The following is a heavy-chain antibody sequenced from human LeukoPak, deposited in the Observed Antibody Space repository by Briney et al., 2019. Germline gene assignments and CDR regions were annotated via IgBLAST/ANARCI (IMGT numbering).Heavy chain of an antibody. Sequence: GGSLRLSCAASGFTLSSYSMNWVRQAPGKGLEWVSYISSSSSTIYYADSVKGRFTISRDNAKNSLYLQMNSLRAEDTAVYYCARPRDGYYYDSSGYYWWGQGTLVTVSS. D-gene: IGHD3-22*01. J-gene: IGHJ4*02. CDR2: ISSSSSTI. CDR1: GFTLSSYS. CDR3: ARPRDGYYYDSSGYYW. V-gene: IGHV3-48*01.